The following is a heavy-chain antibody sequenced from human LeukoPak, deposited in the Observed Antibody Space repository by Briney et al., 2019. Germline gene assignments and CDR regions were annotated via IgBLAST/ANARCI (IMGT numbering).Heavy chain of an antibody. J-gene: IGHJ6*03. V-gene: IGHV4-39*02. D-gene: IGHD3-10*01. Sequence: SETLSLTCTVSGGSISSSSYYWGWIRQPPGKGLEWIGSIYYSGSTYYNPSLKSRVTISVDTSKNQFSLKLSSVTAADTAVYYCARDRYYKDSYYYYMDVWGKGTTVTVSS. CDR2: IYYSGST. CDR3: ARDRYYKDSYYYYMDV. CDR1: GGSISSSSYY.